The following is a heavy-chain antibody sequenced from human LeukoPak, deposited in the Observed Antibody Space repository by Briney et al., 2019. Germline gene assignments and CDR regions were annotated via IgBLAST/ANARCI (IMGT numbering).Heavy chain of an antibody. CDR2: IYYSGST. Sequence: SETLSLTCTVSGGSISSGGYYWSWIRQHPGKGLEWIGYIYYSGSTCYNPSLKSRVTISVDTSKNQFSLKLSSVTAADTAVYYCARQGFSYGLDYWGQGTLVTVSS. CDR1: GGSISSGGYY. D-gene: IGHD5-18*01. CDR3: ARQGFSYGLDY. V-gene: IGHV4-31*03. J-gene: IGHJ4*02.